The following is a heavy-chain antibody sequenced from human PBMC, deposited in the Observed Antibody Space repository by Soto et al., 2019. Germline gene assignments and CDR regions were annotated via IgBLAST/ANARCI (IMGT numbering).Heavy chain of an antibody. CDR3: ASWRLQEHAYDI. Sequence: DVQLVESGGGLIQPGGSLRLSCEAFGLTVSGKKYMAWVRQAPGKGLEWVSGVYDTDGTYYADSVKGRFTSSRDSSKTMVYLQMNSLRPDDTAVYYCASWRLQEHAYDIWGLGTTVTVSS. D-gene: IGHD4-4*01. CDR1: GLTVSGKKY. V-gene: IGHV3-53*01. CDR2: VYDTDGT. J-gene: IGHJ3*02.